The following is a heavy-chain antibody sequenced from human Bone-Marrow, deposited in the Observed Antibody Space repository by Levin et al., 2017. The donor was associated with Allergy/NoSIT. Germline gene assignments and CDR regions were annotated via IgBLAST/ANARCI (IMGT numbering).Heavy chain of an antibody. D-gene: IGHD7-27*01. CDR2: TSISGDTI. CDR1: GFSFSDYY. Sequence: SCAASGFSFSDYYMSWIRQAPGKGLELVSYTSISGDTIYYADSVKGRFTISRDNARSSLYLQMNSLRAGDTAIYYCARDYSWGSFEYWGQGTLVTVSS. CDR3: ARDYSWGSFEY. J-gene: IGHJ4*02. V-gene: IGHV3-11*01.